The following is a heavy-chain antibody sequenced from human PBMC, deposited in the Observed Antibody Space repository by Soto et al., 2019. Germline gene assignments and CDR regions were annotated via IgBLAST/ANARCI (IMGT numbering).Heavy chain of an antibody. CDR1: GYTFTRSG. CDR2: ISSYNGDT. CDR3: AREGVAPYYYYGMDV. Sequence: QVQLVQSGAEVKKPGASVKVSCKASGYTFTRSGISWVRQAPGQGPEWMGWISSYNGDTNYAQTFQGRVTMTTDTSTSTAYMELRSLRSDDTAVYYCAREGVAPYYYYGMDVWDQGTPVTVSS. V-gene: IGHV1-18*01. J-gene: IGHJ6*02. D-gene: IGHD5-12*01.